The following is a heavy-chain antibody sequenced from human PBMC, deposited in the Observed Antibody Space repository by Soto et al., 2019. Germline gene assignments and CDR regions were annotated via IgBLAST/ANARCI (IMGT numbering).Heavy chain of an antibody. CDR1: GGSISGYY. CDR3: ARGSGSTFDY. Sequence: SETLSLTCTVSGGSISGYYWGWIRRPPGKGLEFIGNVYYSGNTNYNPSLKSRVTMSVDTSKNQFSLKLRSVTAADTAVYYCARGSGSTFDYWGQGTLVTVSS. V-gene: IGHV4-59*01. CDR2: VYYSGNT. D-gene: IGHD3-10*01. J-gene: IGHJ4*02.